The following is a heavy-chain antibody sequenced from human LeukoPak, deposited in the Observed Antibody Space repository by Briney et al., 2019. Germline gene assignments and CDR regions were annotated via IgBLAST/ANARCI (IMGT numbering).Heavy chain of an antibody. D-gene: IGHD1-26*01. Sequence: SETLSLTCVVSGGSISSGFWWSWVRQPPGKGLEWIGEIYHSGSTNYNPSLKSRVTISVDKSKNQFSLELSSVTATDTAVYFCATNRAGTYDRPFDIWGQGTMVTVSS. CDR1: GGSISSGFW. J-gene: IGHJ3*02. V-gene: IGHV4-4*02. CDR3: ATNRAGTYDRPFDI. CDR2: IYHSGST.